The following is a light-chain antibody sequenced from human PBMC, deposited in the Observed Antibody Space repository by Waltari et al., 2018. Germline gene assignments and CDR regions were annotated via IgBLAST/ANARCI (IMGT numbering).Light chain of an antibody. CDR2: RSH. Sequence: QSLLTQPPSISGAPGQRVTISCSGGSSNIGRNSVNWYAQVPVTTPKLLMYRSHTRPAGVSDRFSGSKAANSASLDITGLLSAEEADYICGKWDDSLNAWIFGGGTRLTVL. CDR1: SSNIGRNS. V-gene: IGLV1-44*01. CDR3: GKWDDSLNAWI. J-gene: IGLJ2*01.